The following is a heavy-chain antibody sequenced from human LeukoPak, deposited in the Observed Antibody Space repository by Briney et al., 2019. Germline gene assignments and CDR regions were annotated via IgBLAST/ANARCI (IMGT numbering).Heavy chain of an antibody. CDR2: INPNSGGT. V-gene: IGHV1-2*02. D-gene: IGHD3-10*01. Sequence: GPVKVSCKASGYTFTGYYMHWVRQAPGQGLEWMGWINPNSGGTNYAQKFQGRVTMTRDTSISTAYMELSRLRSDDTAVYYCARGRYYYGSGRAPLVYWGQGTLVTVSS. CDR1: GYTFTGYY. J-gene: IGHJ4*02. CDR3: ARGRYYYGSGRAPLVY.